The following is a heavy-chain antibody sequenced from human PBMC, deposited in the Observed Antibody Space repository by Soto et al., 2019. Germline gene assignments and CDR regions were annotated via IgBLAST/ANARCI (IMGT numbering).Heavy chain of an antibody. CDR2: IHYTGNT. CDR3: AAGDYLTCFYYREIKLFAP. Sequence: SENVSLTCTVSRGSISSYEWSWIRQPPGKGLEWIGYIHYTGNTNSNPSLKGRVTLSIDPSWNQFSLKLRSVTAADTAVYYCAAGDYLTCFYYREIKLFAPWAQGSLVIVSS. CDR1: RGSISSYE. D-gene: IGHD3-22*01. J-gene: IGHJ5*02. V-gene: IGHV4-59*01.